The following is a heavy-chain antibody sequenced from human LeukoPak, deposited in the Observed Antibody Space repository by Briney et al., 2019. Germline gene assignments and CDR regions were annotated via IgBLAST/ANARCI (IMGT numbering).Heavy chain of an antibody. CDR3: ARDTIAVAGDEFDY. V-gene: IGHV1-46*01. CDR1: GYTFTSYD. J-gene: IGHJ4*02. CDR2: INPSGGST. Sequence: GASVKVSCKASGYTFTSYDINWVRQATGQGLEWMGIINPSGGSTSYAQKFQGRVTMTRDTSTSTVYMELSSLRSEDTAVYYCARDTIAVAGDEFDYWGQGTLVTVSS. D-gene: IGHD6-19*01.